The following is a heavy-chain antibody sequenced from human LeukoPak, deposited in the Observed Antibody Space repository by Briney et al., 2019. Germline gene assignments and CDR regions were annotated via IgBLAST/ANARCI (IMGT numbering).Heavy chain of an antibody. Sequence: GGSLRLSCAASGFTFSSYAMSWVRQVPGKAPEWVSGISGSGGSTYSADSVKDRFTMSRDNSKNTLYLQMNTLRAEDTAVYYCARSIYASGSFYTFDIWGQGTKVTVSS. CDR1: GFTFSSYA. J-gene: IGHJ3*02. CDR3: ARSIYASGSFYTFDI. CDR2: ISGSGGST. D-gene: IGHD3-10*01. V-gene: IGHV3-23*01.